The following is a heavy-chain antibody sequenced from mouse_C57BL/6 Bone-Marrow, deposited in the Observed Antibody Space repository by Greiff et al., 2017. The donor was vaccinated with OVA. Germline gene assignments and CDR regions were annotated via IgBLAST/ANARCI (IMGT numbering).Heavy chain of an antibody. V-gene: IGHV2-2*01. CDR3: ARNPHYGSSYHWYFDV. D-gene: IGHD1-1*01. Sequence: QVQLKESGPGLVQPSQSLSITCTVSGFSLTSYGVHWVRQSPGKGLEWLGVIWSGGSTDYNAAFISRLSISKDNSKSQVFFKMNSLQADDTAIYYAARNPHYGSSYHWYFDVWGTGTTVTVSS. CDR2: IWSGGST. J-gene: IGHJ1*03. CDR1: GFSLTSYG.